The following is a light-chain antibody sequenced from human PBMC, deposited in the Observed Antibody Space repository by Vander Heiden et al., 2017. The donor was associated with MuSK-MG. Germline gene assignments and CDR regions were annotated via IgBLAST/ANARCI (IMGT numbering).Light chain of an antibody. V-gene: IGKV1-39*01. Sequence: IQMTQSPSSPSASVGDRVTITCRASQSISSFLNWYQQKPGKAPKLLISAASSLQSGVPSRFSGSGSGTDFALTISSLQPEDFASYYCQQSYTVPITFGQGTRLEI. CDR1: QSISSF. J-gene: IGKJ5*01. CDR2: AAS. CDR3: QQSYTVPIT.